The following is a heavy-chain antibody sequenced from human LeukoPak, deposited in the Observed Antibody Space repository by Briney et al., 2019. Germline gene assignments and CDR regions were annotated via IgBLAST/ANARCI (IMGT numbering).Heavy chain of an antibody. CDR1: GVSISSYY. D-gene: IGHD4-17*01. CDR2: IYTSGST. J-gene: IGHJ4*02. CDR3: ATNFDRGDYRY. V-gene: IGHV4-4*07. Sequence: PSETLSLTCTVSGVSISSYYWSWVRQPAGKGLEWIGRIYTSGSTNYNPSLKSRVTISVDKSKNQFSLKLSSVTAADTAVYYCATNFDRGDYRYWGQGTLATVSA.